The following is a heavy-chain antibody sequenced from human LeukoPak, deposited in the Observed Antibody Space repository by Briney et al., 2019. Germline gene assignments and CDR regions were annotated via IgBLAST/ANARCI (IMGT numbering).Heavy chain of an antibody. CDR1: GFTFSSYA. D-gene: IGHD3-9*01. V-gene: IGHV3-23*01. CDR3: AKDPDYDIPPYYFDY. CDR2: ISGSGGST. Sequence: HPGGSLRLSCAASGFTFSSYAMSWVRQAPGKGLEWVSAISGSGGSTYYADSVKGRFTISRDNSKNTLYLQMNSLRAEDTAVYYRAKDPDYDIPPYYFDYWGQGTLVTVSS. J-gene: IGHJ4*02.